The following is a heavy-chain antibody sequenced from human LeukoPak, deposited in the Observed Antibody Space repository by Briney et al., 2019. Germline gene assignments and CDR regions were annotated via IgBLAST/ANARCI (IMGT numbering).Heavy chain of an antibody. CDR3: ARLPAYCTGGICYYFHY. CDR2: IYYSGTT. D-gene: IGHD2-8*02. V-gene: IGHV4-59*01. Sequence: PSETLSLTCTVSGGSISTYYWSWLRQPPGKGLEWIGYIYYSGTTNYNPSLKSRVTISVDTSKNQFSLNLSSVTAADTAVCYCARLPAYCTGGICYYFHYWGQGALVTVSS. J-gene: IGHJ4*02. CDR1: GGSISTYY.